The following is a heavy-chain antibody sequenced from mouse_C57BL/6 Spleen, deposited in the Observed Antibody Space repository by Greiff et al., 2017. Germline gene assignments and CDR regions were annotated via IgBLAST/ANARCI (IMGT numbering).Heavy chain of an antibody. Sequence: QVQLQQPGAELVKPGASVKMSCKASGYTFTSYWITWVKQRPGQGLEWIGDIYPGSGSTNYNEKFKSKATLTVDTSSSTAYMQLSSLTSDDSAVYYCARVLTPYAMDYWGQGTSVTVSS. CDR1: GYTFTSYW. CDR2: IYPGSGST. V-gene: IGHV1-55*01. CDR3: ARVLTPYAMDY. J-gene: IGHJ4*01.